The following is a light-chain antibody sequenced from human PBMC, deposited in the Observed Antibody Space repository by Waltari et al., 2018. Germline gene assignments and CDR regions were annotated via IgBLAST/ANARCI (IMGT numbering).Light chain of an antibody. CDR1: NIGSTS. Sequence: SYVVTQSPSVSVAPGATARITCGGDNIGSTSVPWYQQRPGKAPVLVISYDSDRPSGIPERFSGSNSGNTATLTISWVEAEDEADYYCLVWHSTIDHQGVFGGGTKLTVL. CDR3: LVWHSTIDHQGV. CDR2: YDS. V-gene: IGLV3-21*04. J-gene: IGLJ2*01.